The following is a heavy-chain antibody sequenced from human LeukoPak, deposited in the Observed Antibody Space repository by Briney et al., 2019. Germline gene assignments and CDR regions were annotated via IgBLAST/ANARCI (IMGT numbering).Heavy chain of an antibody. D-gene: IGHD6-19*01. J-gene: IGHJ4*02. CDR3: AREADIAVAACDY. Sequence: GGSLRLSCAASGFTFSSYEMNWVRQAPGKGLEWVSCISISGSTIYYADSVKGRFTISRDNAKNSLYLQMNSLRAEDTAVYYCAREADIAVAACDYWGQGTLVTVSS. CDR2: ISISGSTI. CDR1: GFTFSSYE. V-gene: IGHV3-48*03.